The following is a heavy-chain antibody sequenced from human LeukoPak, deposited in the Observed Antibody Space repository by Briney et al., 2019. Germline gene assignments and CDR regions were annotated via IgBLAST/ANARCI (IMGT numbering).Heavy chain of an antibody. J-gene: IGHJ6*02. V-gene: IGHV1-69*01. D-gene: IGHD3-3*01. Sequence: SVKVSCKASGGTFSSYAISWVRQAPGQGLEWMGGIIPIFGTANYAQKFQGRVTITADESTSTAYMELSSLRSEDTAVYYCARPPGYDFWSGYPPSDYYYGMDVWGQWTTVTVSS. CDR1: GGTFSSYA. CDR3: ARPPGYDFWSGYPPSDYYYGMDV. CDR2: IIPIFGTA.